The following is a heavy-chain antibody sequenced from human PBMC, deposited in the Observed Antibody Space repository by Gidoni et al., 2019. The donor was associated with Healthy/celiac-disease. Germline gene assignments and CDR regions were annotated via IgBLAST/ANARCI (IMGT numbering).Heavy chain of an antibody. Sequence: QVQLQESGPGLVKPSQTLSLTCTVPGGSISSGSYYWSWIRQPPGKGLEWIGRIYTSGSTNYNPTLKSRVTISVDTYKNQFSLKLSSVTAADTAVYYCARAESRYYYDSSGYYYDHRFGWGFDPWGQGTLVTVSS. CDR2: IYTSGST. CDR1: GGSISSGSYY. J-gene: IGHJ5*02. CDR3: ARAESRYYYDSSGYYYDHRFGWGFDP. V-gene: IGHV4-61*02. D-gene: IGHD3-22*01.